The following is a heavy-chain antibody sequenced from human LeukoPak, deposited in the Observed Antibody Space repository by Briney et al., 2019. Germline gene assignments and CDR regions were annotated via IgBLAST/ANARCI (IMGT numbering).Heavy chain of an antibody. D-gene: IGHD4/OR15-4a*01. CDR1: GFTFSSFW. V-gene: IGHV3-74*01. CDR2: INSDGSST. J-gene: IGHJ4*02. Sequence: GGSLRLSCAASGFTFSSFWMHWVGRAAGKGGGWVSRINSDGSSTSYADSVKGRFTISRENAKNTLSLQMNSLRAEDTAVYYCARSLQCGAASNYYFVFWGQGTLVTVSS. CDR3: ARSLQCGAASNYYFVF.